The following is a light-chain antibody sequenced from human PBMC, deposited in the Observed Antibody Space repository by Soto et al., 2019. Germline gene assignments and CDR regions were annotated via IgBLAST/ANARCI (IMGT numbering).Light chain of an antibody. J-gene: IGLJ1*01. CDR1: SSNIGAGYD. CDR2: GNS. CDR3: QSYDSSLLYV. Sequence: QSVLTQPPSVSGAPGQRVTISCTGSSSNIGAGYDVHWYQQLPGTAPKLLIYGNSNRPSGVPDRFSGSKSGTSASLAITVLQAEDEADYYCQSYDSSLLYVFGTGTKLTV. V-gene: IGLV1-40*01.